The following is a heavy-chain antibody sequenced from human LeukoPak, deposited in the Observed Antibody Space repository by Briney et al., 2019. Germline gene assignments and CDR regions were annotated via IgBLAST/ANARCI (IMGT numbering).Heavy chain of an antibody. CDR3: ARGTDYGDYGGTWFYYYYMDV. D-gene: IGHD4-17*01. J-gene: IGHJ6*03. Sequence: GASVKVSCKASEYTFTAHYLHWVRQAPGQGLEWMAWINHNSGGTKYAEKFQGRVTVTRDTSTSTAYMELSRLRSDDTAVYYCARGTDYGDYGGTWFYYYYMDVWGEGTTVTVSS. CDR1: EYTFTAHY. V-gene: IGHV1-2*02. CDR2: INHNSGGT.